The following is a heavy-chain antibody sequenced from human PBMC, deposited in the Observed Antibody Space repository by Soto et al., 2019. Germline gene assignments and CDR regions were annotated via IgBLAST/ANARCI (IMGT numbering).Heavy chain of an antibody. Sequence: SETLSLTCAVYGGSFSGYYWSWIRQPPGKGLEWIGEINHSGSTNYNPSLKSRVTISVDTSKNQFSLKLSSVTAADTAVYYCARLRGIGDRYCSGGSCSPFDYWGQGTLVTVSS. D-gene: IGHD2-15*01. V-gene: IGHV4-34*01. J-gene: IGHJ4*02. CDR3: ARLRGIGDRYCSGGSCSPFDY. CDR2: INHSGST. CDR1: GGSFSGYY.